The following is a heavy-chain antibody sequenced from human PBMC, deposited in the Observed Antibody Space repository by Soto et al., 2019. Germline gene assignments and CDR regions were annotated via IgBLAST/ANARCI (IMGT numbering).Heavy chain of an antibody. V-gene: IGHV3-30-3*01. CDR1: GFTFSSYA. CDR3: ARGYSSSFAAFDY. Sequence: QVQLVESGGGVVQPGRSLRLSCAASGFTFSSYAMQRVRQAPVKGLEWVAVISYDGSNKYYADSVKGRFTISRDNSKNTLYLLMNSLRAEDTAVYYCARGYSSSFAAFDYWGQGTLVTVSS. J-gene: IGHJ4*02. D-gene: IGHD6-13*01. CDR2: ISYDGSNK.